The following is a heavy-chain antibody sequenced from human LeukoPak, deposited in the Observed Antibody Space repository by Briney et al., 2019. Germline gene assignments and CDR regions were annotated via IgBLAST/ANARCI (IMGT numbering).Heavy chain of an antibody. V-gene: IGHV3-23*01. Sequence: PGGSLRLSCAASGFTFSSYAMSWVRQAPGKGLEWLSAISGSGGSTYYADSVKGRFTISRDNSKNTLYLQMNSLRAEDTAVYYCAKELRERRMITEVFDYWGQGTLVTVSS. CDR1: GFTFSSYA. J-gene: IGHJ4*02. CDR3: AKELRERRMITEVFDY. D-gene: IGHD3-16*01. CDR2: ISGSGGST.